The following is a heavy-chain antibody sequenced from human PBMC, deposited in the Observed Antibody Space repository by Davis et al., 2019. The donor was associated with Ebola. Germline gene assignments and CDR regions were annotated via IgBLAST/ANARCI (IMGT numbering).Heavy chain of an antibody. J-gene: IGHJ6*02. CDR1: GFTFSDYY. D-gene: IGHD3-22*01. V-gene: IGHV3-11*06. CDR2: ISSSSSYT. Sequence: PGGSLRLSCAAPGFTFSDYYMSWIRQAPGKGLEWVSYISSSSSYTNYADSVKGRFTISRDNAKNSLYLQMNSLRAEDTAVYYCARDTYYYDSSGDAGYYYYYGMDVWGQGTTVTVSS. CDR3: ARDTYYYDSSGDAGYYYYYGMDV.